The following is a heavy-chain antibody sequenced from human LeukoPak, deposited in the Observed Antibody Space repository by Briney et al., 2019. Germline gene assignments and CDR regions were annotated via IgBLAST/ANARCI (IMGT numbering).Heavy chain of an antibody. CDR3: ATASRGYVDY. CDR1: GFTFTNAW. CDR2: IKRKTDGGTT. V-gene: IGHV3-15*07. D-gene: IGHD3-22*01. J-gene: IGHJ4*02. Sequence: PGGSLRLSCAASGFTFTNAWMNWVRQAPGKGLEWVGRIKRKTDGGTTDYAAPVKGRSTISRDDSKNTLFLQMNSLKTEDTAMYYCATASRGYVDYWGQGTLVTVSS.